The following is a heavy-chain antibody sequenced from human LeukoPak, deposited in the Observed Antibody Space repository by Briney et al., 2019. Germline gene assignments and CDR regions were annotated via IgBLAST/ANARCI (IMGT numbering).Heavy chain of an antibody. CDR1: GFSLSTSGVG. V-gene: IGHV2-5*01. D-gene: IGHD6-13*01. J-gene: IGHJ1*01. CDR3: AHRRRGIAAVGTSYFQH. CDR2: IYWNDDK. Sequence: SGPTLVNPTQTLTLTCTFSGFSLSTSGVGVGWIRQPPGKALEWLALIYWNDDKRYSPSLKSRLTITKDTPKNQVVLTMTNMDPVDTATYYCAHRRRGIAAVGTSYFQHWGQGTLVTVSS.